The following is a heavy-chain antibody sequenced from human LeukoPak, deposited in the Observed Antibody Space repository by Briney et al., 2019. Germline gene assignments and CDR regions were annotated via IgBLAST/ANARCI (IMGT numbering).Heavy chain of an antibody. V-gene: IGHV4-38-2*01. CDR1: GYSISSGYY. CDR2: IYHSGST. J-gene: IGHJ4*02. CDR3: ARRGGSGSYYPFDY. D-gene: IGHD3-10*01. Sequence: ASETLSLTCAVSGYSISSGYYWGWIRQPPGKGLEWIGSIYHSGSTYYNPSLKSRVTISVDTSKNQFSLKLSSVTAADTAEYYCARRGGSGSYYPFDYWGQGTLVTVSS.